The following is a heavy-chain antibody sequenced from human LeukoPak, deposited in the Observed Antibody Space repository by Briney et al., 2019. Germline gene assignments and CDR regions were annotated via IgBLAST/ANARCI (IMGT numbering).Heavy chain of an antibody. J-gene: IGHJ6*02. CDR3: ARDSIVVVPAAIGVRYYYYGMDV. CDR2: IYYSGST. Sequence: SETLSLTCTVSGGSICSGGYYWSWIRQHPGKGLEWIGYIYYSGSTYYNPSLKSRVTISVDTSKNQFSLKLSSVTAADTAVYYCARDSIVVVPAAIGVRYYYYGMDVWGQGTTVTVSS. V-gene: IGHV4-31*03. CDR1: GGSICSGGYY. D-gene: IGHD2-2*01.